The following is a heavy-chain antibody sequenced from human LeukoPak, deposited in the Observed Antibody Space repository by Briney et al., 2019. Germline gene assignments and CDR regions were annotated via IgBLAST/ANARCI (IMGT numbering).Heavy chain of an antibody. CDR3: ANGYGEFDY. V-gene: IGHV4-34*01. D-gene: IGHD5-12*01. J-gene: IGHJ4*02. Sequence: PSGTLSLTWAVYGGSFSGYYWSWIRQPPGKGLEGIGEINHSGSNNYNPSLKSRVTISVDTSKNQFSLKLSSVTAARTAVYYCANGYGEFDYWGQGTLVTVSS. CDR1: GGSFSGYY. CDR2: INHSGSN.